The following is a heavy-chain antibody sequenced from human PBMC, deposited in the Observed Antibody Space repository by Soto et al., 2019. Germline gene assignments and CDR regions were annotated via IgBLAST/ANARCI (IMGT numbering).Heavy chain of an antibody. V-gene: IGHV1-18*01. CDR2: ISFYNGNT. D-gene: IGHD6-19*01. J-gene: IGHJ4*02. CDR1: GDTITNYG. CDR3: ASATSIAVAGKES. Sequence: QVQLEQSGGEVRKPGASVKVSCKASGDTITNYGISWVRQAPGQGLEWMGWISFYNGNTKYAQNLQGRVTLTTDTSTSTAYMELRSLRSDDTAVYYCASATSIAVAGKESWGQGTLVTVSS.